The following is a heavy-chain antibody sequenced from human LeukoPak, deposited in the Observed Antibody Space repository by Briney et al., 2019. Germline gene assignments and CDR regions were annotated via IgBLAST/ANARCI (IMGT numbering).Heavy chain of an antibody. Sequence: GASVKVSCQASGYTFTGYYMHWVRQAPGQGLEWMGWINPNSGGTDYAQKFQGRVTMTRDTSISTAYMELSRLRSDDTAVYYCARDRKYLVEMATITDYWGQGTLVTVSS. CDR1: GYTFTGYY. CDR3: ARDRKYLVEMATITDY. D-gene: IGHD5-24*01. CDR2: INPNSGGT. J-gene: IGHJ4*02. V-gene: IGHV1-2*02.